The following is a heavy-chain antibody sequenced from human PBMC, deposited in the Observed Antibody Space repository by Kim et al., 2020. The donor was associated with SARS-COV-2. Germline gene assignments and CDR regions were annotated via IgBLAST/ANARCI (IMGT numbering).Heavy chain of an antibody. J-gene: IGHJ5*02. V-gene: IGHV1-46*01. CDR3: VKYRPEVT. D-gene: IGHD5-18*01. Sequence: ASVKVSCKASGYNFINYNMHWVRQAPGQGLEWMGRIHPSGATSYAQKFQGRVTVTRDTSTTTVYLELSTLKSEDTALYYCVKYRPEVTWGQGTLVTVSS. CDR1: GYNFINYN. CDR2: IHPSGAT.